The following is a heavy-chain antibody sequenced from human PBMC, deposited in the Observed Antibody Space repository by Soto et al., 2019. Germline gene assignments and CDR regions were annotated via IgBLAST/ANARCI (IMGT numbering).Heavy chain of an antibody. CDR1: GFIVSGDY. V-gene: IGHV3-53*01. CDR3: ARAYGGNPALFDP. D-gene: IGHD4-17*01. CDR2: IYPGGST. J-gene: IGHJ5*02. Sequence: EVQLVGSGGGLIQPGGSLRLSCAASGFIVSGDYMSWVRQAPGKGLEWVSVIYPGGSTYYADSVKGRFTFSRDNSKNTLYLQMNSLRVEDTAVYYCARAYGGNPALFDPWGQGTLVTVSS.